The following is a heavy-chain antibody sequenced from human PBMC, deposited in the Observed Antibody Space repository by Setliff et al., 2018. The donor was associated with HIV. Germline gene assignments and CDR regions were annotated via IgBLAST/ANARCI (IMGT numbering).Heavy chain of an antibody. J-gene: IGHJ4*02. V-gene: IGHV3-49*04. Sequence: PGGSLRLSCTVSGFTFGDYAMSWVRQAPGKGLEWVGFIRSKAYGGTTEYAASVKGRFTISRDDSKSIAYLQMNSLRAEDTAIYYCAKGFSRIVAVISDYWGLGTLVTVSS. CDR1: GFTFGDYA. CDR2: IRSKAYGGTT. D-gene: IGHD3-22*01. CDR3: AKGFSRIVAVISDY.